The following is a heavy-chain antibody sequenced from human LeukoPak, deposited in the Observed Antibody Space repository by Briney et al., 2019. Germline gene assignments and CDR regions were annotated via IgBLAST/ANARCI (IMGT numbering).Heavy chain of an antibody. CDR3: ARASWGGHWFDP. V-gene: IGHV4-34*01. J-gene: IGHJ5*02. CDR2: INHSGST. Sequence: PSEILSLTCAVYGGSFSGNYWSWIRQSPGKGLEWIGEINHSGSTNYNPSLKSRVTISVDTSKKQFSLKLRSVTAADTAVYYCARASWGGHWFDPWGQGTLVTVSS. D-gene: IGHD3-16*01. CDR1: GGSFSGNY.